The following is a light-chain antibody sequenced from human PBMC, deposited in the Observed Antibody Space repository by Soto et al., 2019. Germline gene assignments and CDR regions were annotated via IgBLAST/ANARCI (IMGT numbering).Light chain of an antibody. V-gene: IGKV3-20*01. Sequence: ETVLTQSPGTVSLSPGERATLSCTTSQTVNSYDLAWYQQTPGQAPRLLNYGVFNRATGIPDRFSGSGSGTYFTRTISGLEPDDSAVYYCQHYAGSPRTFGQGTNLEI. CDR2: GVF. J-gene: IGKJ2*01. CDR3: QHYAGSPRT. CDR1: QTVNSYD.